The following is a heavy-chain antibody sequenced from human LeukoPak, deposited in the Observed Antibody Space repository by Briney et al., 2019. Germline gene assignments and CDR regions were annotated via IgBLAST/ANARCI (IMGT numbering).Heavy chain of an antibody. CDR1: GGSISSSSYY. CDR2: IYYSGST. D-gene: IGHD1-20*01. CDR3: ARAPPKSPFCYNWKN. J-gene: IGHJ4*02. Sequence: SETLSLTCTVSGGSISSSSYYWGWIRQPPGKGLEWIGSIYYSGSTYYNPSLKSRVTISVDTSKNQFSLKLSSVTAADTAVYYCARAPPKSPFCYNWKNWGLGTLVTVSS. V-gene: IGHV4-39*07.